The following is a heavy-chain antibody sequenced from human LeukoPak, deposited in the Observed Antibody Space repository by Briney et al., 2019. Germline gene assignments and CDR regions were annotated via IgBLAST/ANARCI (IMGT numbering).Heavy chain of an antibody. J-gene: IGHJ4*02. Sequence: GGSLRLSCAASGFTFSSYGMHWVRQAPGKGLEWVAVISYDGSNKYYADSVKGRFTISRDNSKNTLYLQMNSLRAEDTAVYYCAKDQAYSGYDSGYWGQGTLATVSS. CDR1: GFTFSSYG. CDR3: AKDQAYSGYDSGY. CDR2: ISYDGSNK. D-gene: IGHD5-12*01. V-gene: IGHV3-30*18.